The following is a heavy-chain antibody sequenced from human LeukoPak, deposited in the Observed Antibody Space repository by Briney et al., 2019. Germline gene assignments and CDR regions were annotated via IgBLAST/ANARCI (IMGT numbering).Heavy chain of an antibody. J-gene: IGHJ4*02. Sequence: GESLRLSCAASVYTFGSYCMHWVRQAPCKGLEWVAVIWYDGSNKYYADSVKGRFTISRDNSKNTLYLQMNSLRAEDTAVYYCARVARGFDYWGQGTLVTVSS. CDR3: ARVARGFDY. CDR2: IWYDGSNK. D-gene: IGHD3-16*01. V-gene: IGHV3-33*01. CDR1: VYTFGSYC.